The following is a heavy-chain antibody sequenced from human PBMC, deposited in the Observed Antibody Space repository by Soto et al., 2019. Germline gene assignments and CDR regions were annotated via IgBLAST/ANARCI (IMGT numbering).Heavy chain of an antibody. CDR1: GGTFSSYA. Sequence: QVQLVQSGAEVKKPGSSVKVSCKASGGTFSSYAISWVRQAPGQGLEWMGGIIPIFGTANYAQKFQGRVTITADESTSTAYMELSSLRSEDTAVYYCATCSSTSCYGLYYYYGMDVGGQGTTVTVSS. D-gene: IGHD2-2*01. V-gene: IGHV1-69*01. J-gene: IGHJ6*02. CDR2: IIPIFGTA. CDR3: ATCSSTSCYGLYYYYGMDV.